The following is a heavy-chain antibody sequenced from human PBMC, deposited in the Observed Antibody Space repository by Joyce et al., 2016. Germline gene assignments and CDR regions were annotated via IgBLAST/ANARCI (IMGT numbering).Heavy chain of an antibody. J-gene: IGHJ6*01. CDR3: AKDLFGRRVIIRYGMDV. V-gene: IGHV3-30*10. D-gene: IGHD3-10*01. CDR1: GFTFSSYK. Sequence: QVQLVESGGGVVQPGRSLRRSCAVSGFTFSSYKLHWVRQAPGKGLEWVAVISFDGSDREYIDSVKRRFTMSRDKSKNTLYLHMNRLRAEDTAVYYCAKDLFGRRVIIRYGMDVWGQGTTVTVSS. CDR2: ISFDGSDR.